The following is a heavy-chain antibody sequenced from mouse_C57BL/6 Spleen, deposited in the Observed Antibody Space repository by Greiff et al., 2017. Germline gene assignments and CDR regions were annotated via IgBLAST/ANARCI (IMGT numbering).Heavy chain of an antibody. J-gene: IGHJ2*01. D-gene: IGHD2-3*01. V-gene: IGHV1-5*01. CDR2: IYPGNSDT. Sequence: VQLQQSGTVLARPGASVKMSCKTSGYTFTSYWMHWVKQRPGQGLEWIGAIYPGNSDTSYNQKFKGKAKLTAVTSASTAYMELSSLTNEDSAVYYCTREVIYDGYFYYFDYWGQGTTLTVSS. CDR3: TREVIYDGYFYYFDY. CDR1: GYTFTSYW.